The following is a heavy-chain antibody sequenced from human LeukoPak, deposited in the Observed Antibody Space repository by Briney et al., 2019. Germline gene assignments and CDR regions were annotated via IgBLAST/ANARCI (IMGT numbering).Heavy chain of an antibody. CDR3: ARGNGYCSGGSCYRWDY. CDR1: GGSISSYY. D-gene: IGHD2-15*01. J-gene: IGHJ4*02. CDR2: IYYSGST. V-gene: IGHV4-59*01. Sequence: PSETLSLTCTVSGGSISSYYWSWIRQPPGKGLEWIGYIYYSGSTNCNPSLKSRVTISVDTSKNQFSLKLSSVTAADTAVYYCARGNGYCSGGSCYRWDYWGQGTLVTVSS.